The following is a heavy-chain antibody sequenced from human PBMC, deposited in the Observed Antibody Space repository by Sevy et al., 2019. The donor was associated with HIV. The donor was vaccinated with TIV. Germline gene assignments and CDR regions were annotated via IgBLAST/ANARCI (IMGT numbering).Heavy chain of an antibody. CDR2: ISSSSNTM. J-gene: IGHJ4*02. Sequence: GRSLRLSCAASGFSFSTYTMNWVRQAPGKGLQWISSISSSSNTMHYADAVKGRFTISRDNAKNSLYLEMNSLRAEDTAVYYCARAVWGTYVYDDYWGQGTLVTVSS. D-gene: IGHD3-16*01. V-gene: IGHV3-48*01. CDR1: GFSFSTYT. CDR3: ARAVWGTYVYDDY.